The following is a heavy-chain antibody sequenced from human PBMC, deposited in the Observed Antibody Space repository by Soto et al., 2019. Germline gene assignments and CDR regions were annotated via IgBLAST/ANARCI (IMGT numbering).Heavy chain of an antibody. D-gene: IGHD1-1*01. Sequence: PGGSLRLSCAASGFSFNYYAMHWVRQAPGKGLEWVAVISLDGSNKYYADSVRGRFTVSRDNSKNTLDLQGSSLIGDDAGVYYCARGEPNYSGMDVWGQGTTVTVSS. CDR3: ARGEPNYSGMDV. CDR2: ISLDGSNK. CDR1: GFSFNYYA. V-gene: IGHV3-30-3*01. J-gene: IGHJ6*02.